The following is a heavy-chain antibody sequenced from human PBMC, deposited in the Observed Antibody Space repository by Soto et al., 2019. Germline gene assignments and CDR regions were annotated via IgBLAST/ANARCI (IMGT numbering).Heavy chain of an antibody. Sequence: GGSLRLSWAASGFTFSSYAMSWVRQAPGKGLEWVSAISGSGGSTYYADSVKGRFTISRDNSKNTLYLQMNSLRAEDTAVHYCAKTIRGSEDILTGYSRYYYYYGMDVWGQGTTVTVSS. CDR1: GFTFSSYA. D-gene: IGHD3-9*01. CDR2: ISGSGGST. J-gene: IGHJ6*02. CDR3: AKTIRGSEDILTGYSRYYYYYGMDV. V-gene: IGHV3-23*01.